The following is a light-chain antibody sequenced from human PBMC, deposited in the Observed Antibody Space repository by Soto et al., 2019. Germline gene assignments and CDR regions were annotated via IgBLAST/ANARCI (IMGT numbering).Light chain of an antibody. CDR3: SSFTSSLTWV. CDR1: ATDVGSYIY. Sequence: QSVLTQPASVSGSPGQSITISCTGTATDVGSYIYVSWYQQHPNKAPKLMIYEVSNRPSGISNRFFGSKSGNTASLTISGLQAEDEADYYCSSFTSSLTWVFGGGTKVTVL. J-gene: IGLJ3*02. V-gene: IGLV2-14*01. CDR2: EVS.